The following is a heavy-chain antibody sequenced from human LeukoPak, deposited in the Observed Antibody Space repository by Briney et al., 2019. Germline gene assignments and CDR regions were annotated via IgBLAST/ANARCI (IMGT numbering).Heavy chain of an antibody. CDR3: ARGGSYSQNWFDP. D-gene: IGHD1-26*01. V-gene: IGHV4-39*07. J-gene: IGHJ5*02. Sequence: SETLSLTCTVSGGSISSSSYYWGWIRQPPGKGLEWIGSIYYSGSTNYNPSLKSRVTISVDTSKNQFSLKLSSVTAADTAVYYCARGGSYSQNWFDPWGQGTLVTVSS. CDR1: GGSISSSSYY. CDR2: IYYSGST.